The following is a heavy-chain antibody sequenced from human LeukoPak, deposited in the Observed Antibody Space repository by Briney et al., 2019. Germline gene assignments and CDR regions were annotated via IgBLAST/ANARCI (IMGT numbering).Heavy chain of an antibody. CDR1: RFTFSTYW. Sequence: RAGGSLRLSCAASRFTFSTYWMSWIRQPPGKGLEWIGEINHSGSTNYNPSLKSRVTISVDTSKNQFSLKLSSVTAADTAVYYCAAPGSSWHDYWGQGTLVTVSS. D-gene: IGHD1-26*01. CDR2: INHSGST. CDR3: AAPGSSWHDY. V-gene: IGHV4-34*08. J-gene: IGHJ4*02.